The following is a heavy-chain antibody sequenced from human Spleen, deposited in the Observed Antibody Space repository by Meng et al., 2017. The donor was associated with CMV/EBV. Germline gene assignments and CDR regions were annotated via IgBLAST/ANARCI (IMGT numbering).Heavy chain of an antibody. Sequence: GGSLRLSCAASGFTVSLNYMTWVRQAPGKGLEWVSTIYSVGNTYYAESVKGRFTISRDDAKNTLSLQMNSLIVDDTAAYYCARNLVLPAAIQYYYRNYGMDVWGQGTTVTVSS. V-gene: IGHV3-53*05. CDR3: ARNLVLPAAIQYYYRNYGMDV. D-gene: IGHD2-2*01. J-gene: IGHJ6*02. CDR1: GFTVSLNY. CDR2: IYSVGNT.